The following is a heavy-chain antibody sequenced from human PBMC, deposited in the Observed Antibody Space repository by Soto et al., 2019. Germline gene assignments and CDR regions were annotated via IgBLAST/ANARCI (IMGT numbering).Heavy chain of an antibody. D-gene: IGHD1-26*01. CDR3: ARLGGSYAVPHFDY. CDR2: IKYSGTT. Sequence: PSETLSLTCTVSGGSISSSRCHWGWIRQPPGKGLEWIASIKYSGTTFYNPSLKSRVTLSVDTSKNQFSLKLSSVTAADTAVYYCARLGGSYAVPHFDYWGQGALVTVSS. CDR1: GGSISSSRCH. V-gene: IGHV4-39*01. J-gene: IGHJ4*02.